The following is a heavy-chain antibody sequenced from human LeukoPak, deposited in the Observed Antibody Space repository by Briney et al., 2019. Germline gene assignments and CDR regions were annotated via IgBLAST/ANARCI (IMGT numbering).Heavy chain of an antibody. CDR2: INTDGSDT. CDR3: ARALRSPGDSGLDY. CDR1: GFTFSSNY. Sequence: GGSLRLSCAASGFTFSSNYMHWVRQAPGMGLVWVSRINTDGSDTTYADFVKGRFTISRDNAKNTLYLEMNSLRAEDTAVYYCARALRSPGDSGLDYWRQGALVTVSS. D-gene: IGHD3-10*01. V-gene: IGHV3-74*03. J-gene: IGHJ4*02.